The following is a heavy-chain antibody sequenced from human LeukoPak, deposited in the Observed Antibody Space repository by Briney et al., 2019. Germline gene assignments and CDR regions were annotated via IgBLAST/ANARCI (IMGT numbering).Heavy chain of an antibody. D-gene: IGHD3-22*01. CDR3: ARDWRDSSGYYSYYFDY. V-gene: IGHV3-48*03. CDR2: ISSSGSTI. CDR1: GFTFSSFA. Sequence: GGSLRLSCAASGFTFSSFAMNWVRQAPGKGLEWVLYISSSGSTIYYADSVKGRFTISRDNAKNSLYLQMISLRAEDTAVYYCARDWRDSSGYYSYYFDYWGQGTLVTVSS. J-gene: IGHJ4*02.